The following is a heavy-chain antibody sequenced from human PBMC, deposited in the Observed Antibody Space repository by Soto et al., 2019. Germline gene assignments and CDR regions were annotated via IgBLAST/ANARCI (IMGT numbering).Heavy chain of an antibody. CDR3: ARDLRDGYYNWFDP. CDR1: GYTFTSYG. D-gene: IGHD3-22*01. J-gene: IGHJ5*02. V-gene: IGHV1-18*01. CDR2: ISAYNGNT. Sequence: ASVKVSCKASGYTFTSYGISWLRQAPGQGLEWMGWISAYNGNTNYAQKLQGRVTMTTDTSTSTAYMELRSLRSDDTAVYYCARDLRDGYYNWFDPWGQGTLVTVSS.